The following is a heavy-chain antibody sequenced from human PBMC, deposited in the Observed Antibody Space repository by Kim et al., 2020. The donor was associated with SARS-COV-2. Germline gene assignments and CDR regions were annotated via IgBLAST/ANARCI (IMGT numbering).Heavy chain of an antibody. J-gene: IGHJ3*01. Sequence: YYPDSLKGRFTITPDNTKTTAYIQLNRLSAEDTAVYYCARDRIGGHGAFDVWGQGTRVTVSS. V-gene: IGHV3-30*01. CDR3: ARDRIGGHGAFDV.